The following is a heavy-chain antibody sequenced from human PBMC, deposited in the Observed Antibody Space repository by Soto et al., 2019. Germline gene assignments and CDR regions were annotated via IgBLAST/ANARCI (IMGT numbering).Heavy chain of an antibody. CDR3: ARDNVDTAMLRGQYRFYYYGMDV. CDR1: GFTIRTNY. CDR2: FYTGVTT. V-gene: IGHV3-53*01. J-gene: IGHJ6*02. D-gene: IGHD5-18*01. Sequence: EEQLVESGGGLIQPGGSLRLSCAASGFTIRTNYMSWVRQAPGKGLEWVSVFYTGVTTYYADSVKGRFTISVDSSKNKLYLQMNSLRAEDTAIYYCARDNVDTAMLRGQYRFYYYGMDVWGQGTTVTVSS.